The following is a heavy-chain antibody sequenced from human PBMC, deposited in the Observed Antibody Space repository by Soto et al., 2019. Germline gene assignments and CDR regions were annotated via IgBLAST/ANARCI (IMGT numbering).Heavy chain of an antibody. CDR2: ISGSGGIT. CDR3: AKGLYCGGDCYFTNFDY. D-gene: IGHD2-21*02. V-gene: IGHV3-23*01. J-gene: IGHJ4*02. Sequence: EGSLRLSCAASGFTFSRFAMSWVRQGPGKGLEWVSLISGSGGITYYADSVKGRLTISRDNSKNTLYLQMNSLRADDTAVYYCAKGLYCGGDCYFTNFDYWGQGTPVTVSS. CDR1: GFTFSRFA.